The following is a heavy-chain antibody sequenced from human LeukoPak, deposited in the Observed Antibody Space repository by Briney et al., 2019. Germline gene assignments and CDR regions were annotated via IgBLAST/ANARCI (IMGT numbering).Heavy chain of an antibody. J-gene: IGHJ4*02. V-gene: IGHV1-2*02. CDR1: GGTFSSYA. CDR3: ARDYYGCDY. D-gene: IGHD3-10*01. CDR2: INPNSGGT. Sequence: ASVKVSCKASGGTFSSYAISWVRQAPGQGLEWMGWINPNSGGTNYAQKFQGRVTMTRDTSISTAYMELSRLRSDDTAVYYCARDYYGCDYWGQGTLVTVSS.